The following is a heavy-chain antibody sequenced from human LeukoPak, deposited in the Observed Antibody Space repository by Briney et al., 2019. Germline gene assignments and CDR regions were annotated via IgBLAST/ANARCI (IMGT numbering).Heavy chain of an antibody. CDR1: GYTFTSNG. V-gene: IGHV1-18*01. J-gene: IGHJ4*02. D-gene: IGHD1-26*01. CDR2: ISAYNGNT. Sequence: ASVKVSCKASGYTFTSNGISWVRQVPGQGHEWMGWISAYNGNTNYAQKLQGRVTMTTDTSTTTAYLELRSLRSEDTAVYYCASTPQVGAGWGQGTLVTVSS. CDR3: ASTPQVGAG.